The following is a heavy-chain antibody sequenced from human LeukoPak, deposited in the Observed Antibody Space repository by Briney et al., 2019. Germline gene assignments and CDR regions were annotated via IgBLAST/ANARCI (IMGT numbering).Heavy chain of an antibody. CDR1: GFIFRSHG. V-gene: IGHV3-33*01. J-gene: IGHJ6*02. CDR3: VRDDDLPDNGMDV. D-gene: IGHD3-22*01. Sequence: GGSLXLSCEPSGFIFRSHGMHWVRQAPGKGLEWLAVIWSDGRNKFYADSVKGRFTISRDNFKNILYLQMASLSAEDTAVYYCVRDDDLPDNGMDVWGQGTTVIVS. CDR2: IWSDGRNK.